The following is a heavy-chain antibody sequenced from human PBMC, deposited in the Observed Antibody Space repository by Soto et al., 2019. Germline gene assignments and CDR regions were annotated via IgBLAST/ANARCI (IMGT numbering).Heavy chain of an antibody. CDR3: AKSFRTDFGVVIGLGYYYYGMDV. D-gene: IGHD3-3*01. V-gene: IGHV3-23*01. Sequence: TGGSLRLSCAASGFTFSSYAMSWVRQAPGKGLEWVSAISGSGGSTYYADSVKGRFTISRDNSKNTLYLQMNSLRAEDTAVYYCAKSFRTDFGVVIGLGYYYYGMDVWGQGTTVTVSS. CDR2: ISGSGGST. CDR1: GFTFSSYA. J-gene: IGHJ6*02.